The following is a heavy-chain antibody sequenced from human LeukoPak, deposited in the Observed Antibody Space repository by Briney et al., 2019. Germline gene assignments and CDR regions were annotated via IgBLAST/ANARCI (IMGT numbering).Heavy chain of an antibody. CDR3: ARSRLQEVVAAPPYFDY. V-gene: IGHV3-30*03. CDR1: GFTFSSYG. D-gene: IGHD2-15*01. Sequence: GRSLRLSCAASGFTFSSYGMHWVRQAPGKGLEWVAVISYDGSNKYYADSVKGRFTISRDNSKNTLYLQMNSLRAEDTAVYYCARSRLQEVVAAPPYFDYWGQGTLVTVSS. CDR2: ISYDGSNK. J-gene: IGHJ4*02.